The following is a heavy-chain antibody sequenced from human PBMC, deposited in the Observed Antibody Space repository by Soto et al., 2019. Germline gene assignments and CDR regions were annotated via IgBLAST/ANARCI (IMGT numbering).Heavy chain of an antibody. CDR3: ARRGGSYSSGWYDYYYGMDV. V-gene: IGHV5-51*01. J-gene: IGHJ6*02. CDR2: IYPGDSDT. Sequence: GESLKISCKGSGYSFTSYWIGWVRQMPGKGLEWMGIIYPGDSDTRYSPSFQGQVTISADKSISTAYLQWSSLKASDTAMYYCARRGGSYSSGWYDYYYGMDVWGQGTTVTVSS. D-gene: IGHD6-19*01. CDR1: GYSFTSYW.